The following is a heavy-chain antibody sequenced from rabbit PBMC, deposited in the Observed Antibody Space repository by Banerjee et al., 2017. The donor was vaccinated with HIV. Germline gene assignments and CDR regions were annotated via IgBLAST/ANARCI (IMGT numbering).Heavy chain of an antibody. CDR3: ARGDGAYAGYDGL. Sequence: QSLEESGGDLVKPGASLTLTCTASGFSFSSGYDMYWVRQAPGKGLEWIGCIYTGIGGTDYASWAKGRFTIFKTWSTTVTLQMASLTAADTATYFCARGDGAYAGYDGLWGPGTLVTVS. J-gene: IGHJ6*01. D-gene: IGHD7-1*01. CDR1: GFSFSSGYD. CDR2: IYTGIGGT. V-gene: IGHV1S40*01.